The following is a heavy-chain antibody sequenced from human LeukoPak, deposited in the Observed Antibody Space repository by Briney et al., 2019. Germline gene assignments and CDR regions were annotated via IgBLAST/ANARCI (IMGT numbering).Heavy chain of an antibody. CDR3: ARAANVLLWFGELLSENYFDY. Sequence: SQTLSLTCAISGDSVSSNSAAWNWTRQSPSRGLEWLGRTYYRSKWYNDYAVSVKSRITINPDTSKNQFSLQLNSVTPEDTAVYYCARAANVLLWFGELLSENYFDYWGQGTLVTVSS. CDR2: TYYRSKWYN. J-gene: IGHJ4*02. CDR1: GDSVSSNSAA. D-gene: IGHD3-10*01. V-gene: IGHV6-1*01.